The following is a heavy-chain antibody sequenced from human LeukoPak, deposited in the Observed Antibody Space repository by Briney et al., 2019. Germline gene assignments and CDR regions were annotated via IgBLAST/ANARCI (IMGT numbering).Heavy chain of an antibody. CDR2: IYWDDDK. CDR3: AHRLPSGYSYGSFDY. J-gene: IGHJ4*02. D-gene: IGHD5-18*01. Sequence: SGPTLVKPTQTLTLTCTFSGFSLSTSGVGVGWIRQPPGKALEWLALIYWDDDKRCSPSLKSRLTITKDTSKNQVVLTMTNMDPVDTATYYCAHRLPSGYSYGSFDYWGQGTLVTVSS. CDR1: GFSLSTSGVG. V-gene: IGHV2-5*02.